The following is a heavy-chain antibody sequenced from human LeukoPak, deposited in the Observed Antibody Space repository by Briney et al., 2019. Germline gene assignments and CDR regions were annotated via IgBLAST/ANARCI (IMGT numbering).Heavy chain of an antibody. CDR2: VHTSGTT. CDR1: GGSISSYY. Sequence: SETLSLTCTVSGGSISSYYGSWIRQPAGKGLEWIGRVHTSGTTNYNPALKSRVTMSVDTSKNQFSLKLSSVTAADTAVYYCARDSSSRAFDYWGQGTLVTVSS. CDR3: ARDSSSRAFDY. D-gene: IGHD6-13*01. V-gene: IGHV4-4*07. J-gene: IGHJ4*02.